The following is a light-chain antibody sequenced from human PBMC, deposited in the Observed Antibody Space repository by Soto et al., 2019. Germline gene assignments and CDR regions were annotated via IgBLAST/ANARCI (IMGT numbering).Light chain of an antibody. CDR2: DAS. V-gene: IGKV1-5*01. Sequence: DIQMTQSPSTLSASVGDRVTITCRASQSIRSLLAWYQQKPGKAPKVLIYDASNLETGVPSRFSGSGSGKEFTLTISSLQPDDFATYYCQQYNSYPWTFGQGTKVDIK. J-gene: IGKJ1*01. CDR1: QSIRSL. CDR3: QQYNSYPWT.